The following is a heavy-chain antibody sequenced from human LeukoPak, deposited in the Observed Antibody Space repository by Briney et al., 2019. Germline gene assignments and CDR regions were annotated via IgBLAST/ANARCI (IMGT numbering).Heavy chain of an antibody. CDR3: ARANYGLDY. CDR1: GSTFSDYY. V-gene: IGHV3-11*04. J-gene: IGHJ4*02. Sequence: GGSLRLSCAASGSTFSDYYMSWIRQAPGKGLEWVSYISGGGSAIYYADSVKGRLTISRDNAKNSLYLQMNSLRAEDTAVYYCARANYGLDYWGQGTLVTVSS. D-gene: IGHD1-7*01. CDR2: ISGGGSAI.